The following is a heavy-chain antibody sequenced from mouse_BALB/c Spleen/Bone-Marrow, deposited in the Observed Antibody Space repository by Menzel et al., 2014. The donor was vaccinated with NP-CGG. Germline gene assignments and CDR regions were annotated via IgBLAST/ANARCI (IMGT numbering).Heavy chain of an antibody. CDR1: GYAFSNYW. CDR2: IYPGDGDT. CDR3: ARRDGSTYYYAMDY. J-gene: IGHJ4*01. V-gene: IGHV1-80*01. D-gene: IGHD1-1*01. Sequence: QVQLKESGAELVRPGSSVKISCKASGYAFSNYWMNWVKQRPGQGLEWIGQIYPGDGDTNYNGKFKGKATLTADKSSSTAYMQLSSLTSEDPAVYFCARRDGSTYYYAMDYWGQGTSVTVSS.